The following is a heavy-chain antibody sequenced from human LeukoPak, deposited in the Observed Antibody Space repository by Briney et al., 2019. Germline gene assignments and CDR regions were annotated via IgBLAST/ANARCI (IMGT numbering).Heavy chain of an antibody. CDR1: GYTFTSYG. Sequence: ASVKVSCKASGYTFTSYGISWVRQAPGQGLEWMGWISAYNGNTNYAQKLQGRVTMTTDTSTSTAYMELRSLRSDDTAVYYCARVGGRYCSGGSCYWTGDAFDIWGQGTMVTVSS. D-gene: IGHD2-15*01. CDR3: ARVGGRYCSGGSCYWTGDAFDI. V-gene: IGHV1-18*01. CDR2: ISAYNGNT. J-gene: IGHJ3*02.